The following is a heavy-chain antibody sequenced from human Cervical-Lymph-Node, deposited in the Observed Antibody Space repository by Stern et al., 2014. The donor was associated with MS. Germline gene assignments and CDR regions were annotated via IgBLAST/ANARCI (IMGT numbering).Heavy chain of an antibody. D-gene: IGHD1-26*01. V-gene: IGHV3-30*04. CDR2: ISYDGRDK. Sequence: VQLVESGGGVVQPGRSLRLSCAASGFGFRRYALHWVRQAPGKGLEWVALISYDGRDKYSTSSVKGRFTVSIDNSNNTVDLEMNSLRLEDTAVYYCAKGGSGSYLDWGQGSLVTVSS. CDR3: AKGGSGSYLD. CDR1: GFGFRRYA. J-gene: IGHJ4*02.